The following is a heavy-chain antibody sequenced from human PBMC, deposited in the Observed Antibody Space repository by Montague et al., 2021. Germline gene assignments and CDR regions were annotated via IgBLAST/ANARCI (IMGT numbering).Heavy chain of an antibody. Sequence: SETLSLTCTVSGGSISDYYWSWIRQPPGKGLEWIGYINYSGSTNYNPSLKSRVTISVDTSKNQFSLKLSSVTAADTAVYYCARDLGDYWGQGTLVTVSS. J-gene: IGHJ4*02. CDR1: GGSISDYY. CDR2: INYSGST. V-gene: IGHV4-59*01. CDR3: ARDLGDY.